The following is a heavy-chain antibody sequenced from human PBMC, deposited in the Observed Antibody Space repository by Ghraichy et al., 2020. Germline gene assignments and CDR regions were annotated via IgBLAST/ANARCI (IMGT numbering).Heavy chain of an antibody. J-gene: IGHJ6*02. D-gene: IGHD2-2*01. CDR1: GGSFSGYY. CDR2: INHSGST. Sequence: SETLSLTCAVYGGSFSGYYWSWIRQPPGKGLEWIGEINHSGSTNYNPSLKSRVTISVDTSKNQFSLKLSSVTAADTAVYYCARGRSRYCSSTSCYRGMTSFVAGTPPEGYYGMDVWGQGTTVTVSS. CDR3: ARGRSRYCSSTSCYRGMTSFVAGTPPEGYYGMDV. V-gene: IGHV4-34*01.